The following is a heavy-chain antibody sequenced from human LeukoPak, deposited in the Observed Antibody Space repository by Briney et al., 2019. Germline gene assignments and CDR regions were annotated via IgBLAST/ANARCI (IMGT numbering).Heavy chain of an antibody. V-gene: IGHV3-53*01. D-gene: IGHD3-22*01. J-gene: IGHJ3*02. CDR3: ARFGDSSGYYVTAFDI. CDR2: IYSGGST. Sequence: PGGSLRLSCAASGFTVSSNYMSWVRQAPGKGLEWVSVIYSGGSTYYADSVKGRFTISRDNSKNTLYLQMNSLRAEDTAVYYCARFGDSSGYYVTAFDIWGQGTMVTVSS. CDR1: GFTVSSNY.